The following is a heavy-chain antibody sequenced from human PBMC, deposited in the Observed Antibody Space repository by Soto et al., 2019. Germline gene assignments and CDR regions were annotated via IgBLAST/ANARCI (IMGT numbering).Heavy chain of an antibody. CDR3: AREYRTVTTFQRWFDP. CDR1: GYTFTGYY. V-gene: IGHV1-2*02. Sequence: VASVKVSCKASGYTFTGYYMHWVRQAPGQGLEWMGWINPNSGGTNYAQKFQGRVTMTRDTSISTAYMELSRLRSDDTAVYYCAREYRTVTTFQRWFDPWGQGTLVTVSS. CDR2: INPNSGGT. J-gene: IGHJ5*02. D-gene: IGHD4-17*01.